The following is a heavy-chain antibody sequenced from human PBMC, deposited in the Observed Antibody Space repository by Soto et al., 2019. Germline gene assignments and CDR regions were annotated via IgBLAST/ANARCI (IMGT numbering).Heavy chain of an antibody. CDR3: ARANWYSEY. CDR2: IYYNGNT. D-gene: IGHD7-27*01. Sequence: QVQLQESGPGLVKPSETLSLTCTVSGGSISNHYWSWIRQPPGKGLEWIGDIYYNGNTNYNPSLKSRVTMSVDTSKNQISLKLSSLTAADTAVYYCARANWYSEYWGQGTLVTVSS. V-gene: IGHV4-59*11. J-gene: IGHJ4*02. CDR1: GGSISNHY.